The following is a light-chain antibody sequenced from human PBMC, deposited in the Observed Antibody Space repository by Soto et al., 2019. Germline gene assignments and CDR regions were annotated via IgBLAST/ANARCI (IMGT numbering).Light chain of an antibody. Sequence: DIQMTQSPSTLSASVGDRVTITCRASQSINIWLAWYQQKPGKAPKLLIYDASSLQSGVPSRFRGSTSGTEFTLTISSLQPDDFATYYCQQYNSYSRSFGGGTKVGIK. CDR3: QQYNSYSRS. J-gene: IGKJ4*01. V-gene: IGKV1-5*01. CDR1: QSINIW. CDR2: DAS.